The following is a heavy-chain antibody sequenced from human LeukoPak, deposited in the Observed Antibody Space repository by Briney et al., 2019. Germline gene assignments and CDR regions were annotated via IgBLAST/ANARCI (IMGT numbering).Heavy chain of an antibody. CDR2: ISGDGGST. CDR3: AKDISSRVDYYYYYYMDV. CDR1: GFTFDDYS. Sequence: PGGSLRLSCAASGFTFDDYSMHWVRQAPGKGLEWVSLISGDGGSTYYADSAKGRFTISRDNSKNSLYLQMNSLRTEDTALYYCAKDISSRVDYYYYYYMDVWGKGTTVTVSS. D-gene: IGHD3-3*01. J-gene: IGHJ6*03. V-gene: IGHV3-43*02.